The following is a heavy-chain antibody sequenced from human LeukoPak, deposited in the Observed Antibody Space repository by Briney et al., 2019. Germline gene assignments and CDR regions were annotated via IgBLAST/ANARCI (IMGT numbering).Heavy chain of an antibody. D-gene: IGHD4-11*01. J-gene: IGHJ4*02. CDR1: GYTFTDYY. V-gene: IGHV1-2*06. CDR3: ARVAYGNNATPFDH. CDR2: INPNSGVA. Sequence: ASVKVSCKASGYTFTDYYIHWVRQAPGQGPEWLGRINPNSGVADSPQKSQGRVTMTRDTSITTAYMELSRLTSDDTAVYYCARVAYGNNATPFDHWGQGTLVIVSS.